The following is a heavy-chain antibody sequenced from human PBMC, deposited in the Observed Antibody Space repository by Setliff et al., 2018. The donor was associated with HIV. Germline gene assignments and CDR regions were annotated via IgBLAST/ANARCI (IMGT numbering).Heavy chain of an antibody. CDR3: AREGRVAAAGTLNYYGMDV. CDR1: GFTFSSYW. Sequence: GGSLRLSCAASGFTFSSYWMHWVRQAPGKGLVWVLRINSDGSSTSYADSVKGRFTISRDNAKNTLYLQMNSLRAEDTAVYYCAREGRVAAAGTLNYYGMDVWGQGTTVTVSS. CDR2: INSDGSST. D-gene: IGHD6-13*01. J-gene: IGHJ6*02. V-gene: IGHV3-74*01.